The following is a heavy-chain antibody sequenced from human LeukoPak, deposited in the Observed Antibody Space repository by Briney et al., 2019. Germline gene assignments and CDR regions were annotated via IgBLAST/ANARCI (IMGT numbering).Heavy chain of an antibody. J-gene: IGHJ4*02. CDR3: AREGYYGSGSWYFDY. CDR2: IYSGGST. D-gene: IGHD3-10*01. V-gene: IGHV3-66*01. Sequence: GGSLRLSCAASGFTVSSNYMSWVRQAPGKRLEWVSVIYSGGSTYYADSVKGRFTISRDNSKNTLYLQMNSLRAEDTAVYYCAREGYYGSGSWYFDYWGQGTLVTVSS. CDR1: GFTVSSNY.